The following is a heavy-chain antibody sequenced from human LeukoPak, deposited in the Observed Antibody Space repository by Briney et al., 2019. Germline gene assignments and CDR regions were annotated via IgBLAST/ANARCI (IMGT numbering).Heavy chain of an antibody. CDR3: ARYMGGSSLIDY. V-gene: IGHV1-2*02. J-gene: IGHJ4*02. D-gene: IGHD6-13*01. CDR1: GYTFTGYY. CDR2: INPNSGGT. Sequence: ASVKVSCKASGYTFTGYYMHWVRQAPGQGLEWMGWINPNSGGTNYAQKFQGRVTMTRDTSISTAYMELSRLRSDDTAVYYCARYMGGSSLIDYWGQGTLVTVSS.